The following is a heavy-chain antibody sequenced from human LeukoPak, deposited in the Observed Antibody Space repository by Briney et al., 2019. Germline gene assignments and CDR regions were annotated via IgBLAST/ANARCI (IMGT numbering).Heavy chain of an antibody. Sequence: SETLSLTXTVSGGSISSSSYYWGWIRQPPGKGLEWIGSIYYSGSTYYNPSLKSRVTISVDTSKNQFSLKLSSVTAADTAVYYCAIRSWYSSSWYPWYYFDYWGQGTLVTVSS. CDR2: IYYSGST. CDR3: AIRSWYSSSWYPWYYFDY. D-gene: IGHD6-13*01. V-gene: IGHV4-39*01. J-gene: IGHJ4*02. CDR1: GGSISSSSYY.